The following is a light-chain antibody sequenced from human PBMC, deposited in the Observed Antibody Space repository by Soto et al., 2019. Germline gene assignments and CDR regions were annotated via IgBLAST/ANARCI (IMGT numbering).Light chain of an antibody. CDR2: GAS. J-gene: IGKJ2*01. Sequence: EIVMTQSPATLSVSPGERATLSCRASESVGSNLAWYQQKPGQAPRLLIHGASKRATGIPARFSGSGSGTEFTLTIRSLQSEDFAVYYCQQYYKWPPETFGQGTKVEIK. CDR3: QQYYKWPPET. V-gene: IGKV3-15*01. CDR1: ESVGSN.